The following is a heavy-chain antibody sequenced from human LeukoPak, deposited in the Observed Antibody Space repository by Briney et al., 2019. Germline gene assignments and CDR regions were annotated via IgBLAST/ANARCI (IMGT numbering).Heavy chain of an antibody. D-gene: IGHD3-3*01. V-gene: IGHV1-69*04. CDR1: GGTFSSYA. J-gene: IGHJ4*02. CDR2: IIPILGIA. CDR3: ARGFWSGYYIDY. Sequence: GASVKVSCKASGGTFSSYAISWVRQAPGQGLEWMGRIIPILGIANYAQKFQGRVTITADKSTSTAYMELSSLRSEDTAVYYCARGFWSGYYIDYWGQGTLVTVSS.